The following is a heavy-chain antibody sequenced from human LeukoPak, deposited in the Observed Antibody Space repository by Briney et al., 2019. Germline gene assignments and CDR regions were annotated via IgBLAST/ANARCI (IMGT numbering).Heavy chain of an antibody. D-gene: IGHD3-10*01. V-gene: IGHV3-23*01. CDR3: ARALWFGEFLFDY. Sequence: GGSLRLSCAASGFTFSSYAMSWVRQAPGKGLEWVSGISGSGGSTYCADFVKGRFTISRDNSKNTLYLQMNSLRAGDTAVYYCARALWFGEFLFDYWGQGTLVTVSS. CDR2: ISGSGGST. J-gene: IGHJ4*02. CDR1: GFTFSSYA.